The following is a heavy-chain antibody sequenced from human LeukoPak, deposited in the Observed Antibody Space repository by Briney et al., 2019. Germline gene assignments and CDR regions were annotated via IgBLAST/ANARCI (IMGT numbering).Heavy chain of an antibody. CDR2: IYSGGST. Sequence: TGGSLRLSCAASGFTVSSNYMSWVRQAPGKGLEWVSVIYSGGSTYYADSVKGRFTISRDNSKNTLYLQMNSLRAEDTPVYYCARDPGERRWFDPWGQGTLVTVSS. J-gene: IGHJ5*02. CDR1: GFTVSSNY. D-gene: IGHD1-1*01. CDR3: ARDPGERRWFDP. V-gene: IGHV3-66*02.